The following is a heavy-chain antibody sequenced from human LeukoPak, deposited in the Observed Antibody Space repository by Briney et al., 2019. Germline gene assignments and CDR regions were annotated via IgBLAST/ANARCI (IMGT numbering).Heavy chain of an antibody. D-gene: IGHD3-22*01. V-gene: IGHV3-48*03. Sequence: GGSLRLSCAASGFTFSSYEMSWVRQAPGKGLEWVSYITGSGATMYYADSVKGRFTISRDNAKNSLYLQMNSLRAGDTAVYFCARGVVITSYYGMDVWGQGTTVTVSS. CDR3: ARGVVITSYYGMDV. CDR1: GFTFSSYE. J-gene: IGHJ6*02. CDR2: ITGSGATM.